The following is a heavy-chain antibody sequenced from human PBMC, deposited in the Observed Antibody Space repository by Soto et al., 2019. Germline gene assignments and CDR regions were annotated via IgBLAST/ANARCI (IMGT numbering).Heavy chain of an antibody. D-gene: IGHD2-2*01. CDR1: GFSLSADGVG. J-gene: IGHJ3*01. CDR3: AHAYGGTSWPNDAFDV. V-gene: IGHV2-5*02. CDR2: IYWDDDQ. Sequence: QITLKESGPTRVKPTQTLTRTCTFSGFSLSADGVGVGWIRQPPGKALEWLALIYWDDDQRYSPSLKTRLTITKDTSKNQVVLTMTNMDPVDTATYYCAHAYGGTSWPNDAFDVWGQGTVVTVSS.